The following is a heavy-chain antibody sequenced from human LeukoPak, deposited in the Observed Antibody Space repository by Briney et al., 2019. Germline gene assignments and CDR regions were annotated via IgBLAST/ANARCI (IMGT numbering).Heavy chain of an antibody. CDR2: INPNSGGT. Sequence: ASVKVSCKASGYTFTSYGISWVRQAPGQGLEWMGWINPNSGGTNYAQKLQGRVTMTTDTSTSTAYMELRSLRSDDTAVYYCARGITGTPFDYWGQGTLVTVSS. J-gene: IGHJ4*02. D-gene: IGHD1-7*01. CDR1: GYTFTSYG. CDR3: ARGITGTPFDY. V-gene: IGHV1-18*01.